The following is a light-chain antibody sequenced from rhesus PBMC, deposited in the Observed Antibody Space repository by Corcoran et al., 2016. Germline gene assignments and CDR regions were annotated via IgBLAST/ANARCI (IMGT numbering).Light chain of an antibody. Sequence: EMVMTQSPATRSLSTGERVTLACRASTRVSSQLAWYQQKPGSAPRLLIYVASHMEPDIPDRFSGSGSGTDFTLSIRSPEPEGVGVYYCRQGNYWPPTFDGGTKVDIK. V-gene: IGKV3-35*01. CDR1: TRVSSQ. J-gene: IGKJ4*01. CDR2: VAS. CDR3: RQGNYWPPT.